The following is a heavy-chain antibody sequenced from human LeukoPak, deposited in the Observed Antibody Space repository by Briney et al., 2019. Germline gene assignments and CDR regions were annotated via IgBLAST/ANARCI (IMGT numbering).Heavy chain of an antibody. J-gene: IGHJ4*02. Sequence: GGSLRLSCAASGFTFSSYGMHWVRQAPGKGLEWVTFIRFDGSNKYYADSVKGRFTISRDNSKNTLYLQMNSLRAEDTAVYYCAKASAMIVVVSKHFDYWGQGTLVTVSS. CDR3: AKASAMIVVVSKHFDY. D-gene: IGHD3-22*01. V-gene: IGHV3-30*02. CDR1: GFTFSSYG. CDR2: IRFDGSNK.